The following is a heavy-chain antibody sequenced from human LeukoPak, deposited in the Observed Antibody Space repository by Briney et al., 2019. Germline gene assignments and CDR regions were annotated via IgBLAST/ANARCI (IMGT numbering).Heavy chain of an antibody. CDR3: AKGPPFDY. Sequence: SETLSLTCTVXXGXXXXXXXXXXXXXXXXXXEXIXYXYYXXSTXYNPXLXSRVTISVDTSKNQFSLKLNSVTAADTAVYYCAKGPPFDYWGQGTLVTVSS. V-gene: IGHV4-59*01. CDR2: XYYXXST. CDR1: XGXXXXXX. J-gene: IGHJ4*02.